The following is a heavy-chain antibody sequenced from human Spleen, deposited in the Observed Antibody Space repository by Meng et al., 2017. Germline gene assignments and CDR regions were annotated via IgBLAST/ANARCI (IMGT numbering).Heavy chain of an antibody. CDR3: ARDDPGYRFDY. Sequence: GGSLRLSCAASGFTVSSNYMSWVRQAPGKGLEWVSVIYSCGSTYYADSVKGRFTISRDNAKNSLYLQLNSLRAEDTAAYYCARDDPGYRFDYWGQGTLVTVSS. D-gene: IGHD5-18*01. V-gene: IGHV3-66*03. J-gene: IGHJ4*02. CDR2: IYSCGST. CDR1: GFTVSSNY.